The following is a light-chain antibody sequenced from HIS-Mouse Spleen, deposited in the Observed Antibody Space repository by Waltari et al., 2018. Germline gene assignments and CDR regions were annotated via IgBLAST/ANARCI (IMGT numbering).Light chain of an antibody. V-gene: IGLV1-47*01. J-gene: IGLJ3*02. CDR3: AAWDDSLSGPV. CDR1: SSNIGSNY. Sequence: QSVLTQPPSASGTPGQRVTISCSGSSSNIGSNYVYWYQQLQGTAPKLLIYRNNRRPSGVPDRFSGSKSGTSTSLAIIGLRSEDEADYYCAAWDDSLSGPVFGGGTKLTVL. CDR2: RNN.